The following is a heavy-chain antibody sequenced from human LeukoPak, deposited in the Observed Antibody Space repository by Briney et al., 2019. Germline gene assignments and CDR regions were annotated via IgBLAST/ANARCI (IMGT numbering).Heavy chain of an antibody. Sequence: GASLRISCKGSGYSFTSYWISWVRQMPGKGLAWMGRIDPSDSYTNYSPSFQGHVTISADKSISTAYLQWSSLKASDTAMYYCARAYSSSWYQEYWGQGTLVTVSS. CDR2: IDPSDSYT. D-gene: IGHD6-13*01. CDR3: ARAYSSSWYQEY. CDR1: GYSFTSYW. V-gene: IGHV5-10-1*01. J-gene: IGHJ4*02.